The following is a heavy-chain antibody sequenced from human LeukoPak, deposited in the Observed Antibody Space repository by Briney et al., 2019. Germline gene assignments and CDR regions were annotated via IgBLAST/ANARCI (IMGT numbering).Heavy chain of an antibody. CDR2: IKQDGSEK. D-gene: IGHD3-3*01. Sequence: GGSLRLSCAASGFTFSTYAMTWVRQAPGKGLEWVANIKQDGSEKYYVDSVKGRFTISRDNAKNSLYLQMNSLRAEDTAVYYCARVGSGPRVLEWFRRHPNFFDYWGQGTLVTVSS. J-gene: IGHJ4*02. V-gene: IGHV3-7*01. CDR3: ARVGSGPRVLEWFRRHPNFFDY. CDR1: GFTFSTYA.